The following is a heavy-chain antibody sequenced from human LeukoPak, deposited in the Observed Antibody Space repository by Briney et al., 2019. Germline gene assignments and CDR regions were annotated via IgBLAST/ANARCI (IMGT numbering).Heavy chain of an antibody. CDR1: GGSFIGYY. CDR2: INHSGST. CDR3: ARARTGRWYYFDY. V-gene: IGHV4-34*01. Sequence: SETLSLTCAVYGGSFIGYYWRWISQPPGKGLEWIGEINHSGSTNYNPSLKSRVTISVDTSKNQFSLKLSSVTAADTAVYYCARARTGRWYYFDYWGQGTLVTVSS. D-gene: IGHD3-10*01. J-gene: IGHJ4*02.